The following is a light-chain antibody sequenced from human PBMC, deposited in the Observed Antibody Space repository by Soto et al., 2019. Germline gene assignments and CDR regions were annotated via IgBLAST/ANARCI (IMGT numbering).Light chain of an antibody. V-gene: IGLV2-14*01. CDR3: ISYTGSSTSYV. J-gene: IGLJ1*01. Sequence: QSVLTQPASVSGSPGQSITISCSGTRSDIGSYNYVAWYQQFPGKTPKILICGVSNRPSGVSSRFSGSKSGNTASLTISGLQAEDEADYYCISYTGSSTSYVFGSGTKVTVL. CDR1: RSDIGSYNY. CDR2: GVS.